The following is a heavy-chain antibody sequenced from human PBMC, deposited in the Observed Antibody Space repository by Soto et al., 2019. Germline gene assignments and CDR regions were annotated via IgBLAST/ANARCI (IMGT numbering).Heavy chain of an antibody. CDR3: ATGWVATAPRDFDY. CDR2: IKCKTDGGTT. Sequence: EVQLVESGGGLVKPGGSLRLSCAASGFTFSSYSMNWVRQAPGKGLEWVGRIKCKTDGGTTDYAAPVKGRFTISRDDSKNTLFLQMNSLKTEDTAVYYCATGWVATAPRDFDYWGQGALVTVSS. CDR1: GFTFSSYS. D-gene: IGHD5-12*01. V-gene: IGHV3-15*07. J-gene: IGHJ4*02.